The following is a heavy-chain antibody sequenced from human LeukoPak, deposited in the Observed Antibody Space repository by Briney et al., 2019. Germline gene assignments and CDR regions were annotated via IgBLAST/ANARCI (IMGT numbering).Heavy chain of an antibody. CDR1: GGSVSTGTYY. Sequence: SETLSLTCSVSGGSVSTGTYYWSWIRQPPGKGLEWIGYIWNSGSTKYNPSLKSRVTISVDTSKNQFSLKLSSVTAADTAVYYCAREAAYYNSGSRPIDSWGQGTLVTVSS. CDR2: IWNSGST. D-gene: IGHD3-10*01. CDR3: AREAAYYNSGSRPIDS. J-gene: IGHJ4*02. V-gene: IGHV4-61*01.